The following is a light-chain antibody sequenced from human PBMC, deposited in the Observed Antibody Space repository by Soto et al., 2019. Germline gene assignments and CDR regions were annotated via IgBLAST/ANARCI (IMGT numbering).Light chain of an antibody. J-gene: IGKJ1*01. CDR2: GTS. CDR1: QSISNS. V-gene: IGKV1-39*01. Sequence: EIQLTQSLAALSASVVHRVTLSCRASQSISNSLNWYQKKRGKAPNLLIYGTSGVHSGVPSRFSGSGSGTDFNLTISSLQREDFATYYCQQSYSSSWTFGQGTKVDIK. CDR3: QQSYSSSWT.